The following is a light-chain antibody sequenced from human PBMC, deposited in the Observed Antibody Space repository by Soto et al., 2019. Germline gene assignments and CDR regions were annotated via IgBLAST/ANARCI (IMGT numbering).Light chain of an antibody. CDR1: QSLRSS. CDR2: DAS. V-gene: IGKV3-15*01. J-gene: IGKJ1*01. Sequence: ETMMTQSPDTLSVSLGERDTLSCRASQSLRSSLAWYQQKPGQAPRLLIYDASTRASGIPARFSGSGSGTDFTLTISCLHYEDVAVYYCQQYNNWPQTFGQGTKVEIK. CDR3: QQYNNWPQT.